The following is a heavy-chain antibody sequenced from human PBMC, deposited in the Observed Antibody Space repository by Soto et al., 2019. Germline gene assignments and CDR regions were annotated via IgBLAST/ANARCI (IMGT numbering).Heavy chain of an antibody. D-gene: IGHD1-7*01. J-gene: IGHJ6*02. CDR3: ANRGAMVAAGTRAYLYQAMEV. Sequence: ASVKDSCKASGYTFTGYYVHWVRQAAGQGREWMGWINPNSGDTYLAQRFQGRVTMNRDTSRGTAYMELRGLTADDTAEYYCANRGAMVAAGTRAYLYQAMEVWGQGTRETVSS. V-gene: IGHV1-2*02. CDR2: INPNSGDT. CDR1: GYTFTGYY.